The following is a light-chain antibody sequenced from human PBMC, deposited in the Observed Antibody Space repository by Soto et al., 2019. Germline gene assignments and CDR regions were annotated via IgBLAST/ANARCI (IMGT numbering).Light chain of an antibody. CDR2: EVN. V-gene: IGLV2-8*02. J-gene: IGLJ1*01. CDR1: SSDVGGYKY. Sequence: QSALTQPPSASRSPGQSVSISCTGTSSDVGGYKYVSWYQHHPGKAPKLIIYEVNKRPSGVPDRFSGSKSGNTAALTVSGLQAEDEADYYCSSYAGSDTYAFGTGTKVTVL. CDR3: SSYAGSDTYA.